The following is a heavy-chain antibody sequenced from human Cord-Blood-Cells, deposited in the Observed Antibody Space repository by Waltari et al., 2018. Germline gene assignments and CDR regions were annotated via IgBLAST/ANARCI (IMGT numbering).Heavy chain of an antibody. CDR1: GYSFTSYS. D-gene: IGHD1-1*01. V-gene: IGHV1-3*01. Sequence: QVQLVQSGAEVKKPGASVTVSCKASGYSFTSYSMHRVRQAHGQRLEWMGWINAGNGNTKYSQKFQGRFTITRDTSASTAYMELSSLRSEDTAVYYCASANWNDVGAFDIWGQGTMVTVSS. CDR3: ASANWNDVGAFDI. J-gene: IGHJ3*02. CDR2: INAGNGNT.